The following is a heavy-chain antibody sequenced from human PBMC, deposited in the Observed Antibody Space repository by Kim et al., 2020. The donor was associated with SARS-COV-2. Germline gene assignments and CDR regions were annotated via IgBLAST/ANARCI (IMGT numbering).Heavy chain of an antibody. CDR2: ISWNSGSI. V-gene: IGHV3-9*01. D-gene: IGHD5-12*01. CDR3: AKSRDGYNFRGSAFDI. Sequence: GGSLRLSCAASGFTFDDYAMHWVRQAPGKGLEWVSGISWNSGSIGYADSVKGRFTISRDNAKNSLYLQMNSLRAEDTALYYCAKSRDGYNFRGSAFDIWGQGTMVTVSS. CDR1: GFTFDDYA. J-gene: IGHJ3*02.